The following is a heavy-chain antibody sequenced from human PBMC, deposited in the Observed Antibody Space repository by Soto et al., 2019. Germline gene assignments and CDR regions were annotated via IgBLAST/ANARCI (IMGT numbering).Heavy chain of an antibody. J-gene: IGHJ6*02. Sequence: QLQLQESGPGLLKPSETLSLICSVSGGSISTKSYSWGWIRQPPGKGLEWIVTVYYKERFHYNPSRKSRDTVAADTCKSQFPIRLSSATAADTAVYYCVRLAWYCSANGCHGDYAMDVWGPGTTVTVSS. CDR1: GGSISTKSYS. D-gene: IGHD2-15*01. CDR3: VRLAWYCSANGCHGDYAMDV. V-gene: IGHV4-39*01. CDR2: VYYKERF.